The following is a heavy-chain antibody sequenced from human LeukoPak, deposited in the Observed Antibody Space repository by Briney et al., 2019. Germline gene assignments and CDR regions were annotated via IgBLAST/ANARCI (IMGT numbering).Heavy chain of an antibody. Sequence: GGSLRLSCAASGFTFSAYDMNWVRQAPGKGLKWLSYISSSSATKYHADSVKGRFTISRDNAKNSLYLQMNSLRAEDTGVYYCARWDLGSDYWGQGTLVTVSS. CDR2: ISSSSATK. CDR1: GFTFSAYD. CDR3: ARWDLGSDY. V-gene: IGHV3-48*04. J-gene: IGHJ4*02. D-gene: IGHD1-26*01.